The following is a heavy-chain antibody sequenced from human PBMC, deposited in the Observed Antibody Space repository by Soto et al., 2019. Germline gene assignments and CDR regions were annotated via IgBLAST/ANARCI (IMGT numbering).Heavy chain of an antibody. CDR1: GFTFGDTP. J-gene: IGHJ4*01. V-gene: IGHV3-15*07. Sequence: EVQLVQSGGGLVKPGGSVRLSCAASGFTFGDTPMNWVRQAPGKGLEWVGRLKSKSDGGATDLAAAVRGRFTISRDASTNTLNLQMDSLKTEYTAVYYCSAGRNTKGAPPFDYWGQVTLVTVYS. CDR2: LKSKSDGGAT. CDR3: SAGRNTKGAPPFDY.